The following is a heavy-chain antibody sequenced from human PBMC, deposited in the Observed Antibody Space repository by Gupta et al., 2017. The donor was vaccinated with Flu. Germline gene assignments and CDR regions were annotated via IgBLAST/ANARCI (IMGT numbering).Heavy chain of an antibody. D-gene: IGHD3-9*01. Sequence: QVQLVQSGPEVKKTGASVKVSCRASGGTFVGYGLTWVRQAPGQGLEWMGWISSDTGDTKHSQKLQGRVTMTTDIFTETAYMELKTLRPDDTAVYYCARDRGSRINFEPALWGQGTLVAVSS. CDR1: GGTFVGYG. CDR3: ARDRGSRINFEPAL. CDR2: ISSDTGDT. V-gene: IGHV1-18*01. J-gene: IGHJ4*02.